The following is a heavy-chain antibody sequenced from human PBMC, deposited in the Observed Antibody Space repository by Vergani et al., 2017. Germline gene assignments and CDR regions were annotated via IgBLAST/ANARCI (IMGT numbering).Heavy chain of an antibody. D-gene: IGHD4-23*01. J-gene: IGHJ6*02. CDR1: GGTFSSYT. CDR2: IIPILGIA. V-gene: IGHV1-69*02. Sequence: QVQLVQSGAEVKKPGSSVKVSCKASGGTFSSYTISWVRQAPGQGLEWMGRIIPILGIANYAQKFQGRVTITADKSTSTAYMELSSLRSEDTAVYYCARGGPYGGNSYYYYYGMDVWGQGTTVTVSS. CDR3: ARGGPYGGNSYYYYYGMDV.